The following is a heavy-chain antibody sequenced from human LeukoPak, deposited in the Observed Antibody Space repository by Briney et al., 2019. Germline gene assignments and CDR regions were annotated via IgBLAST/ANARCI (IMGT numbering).Heavy chain of an antibody. V-gene: IGHV5-51*01. Sequence: PGESLKISCKGSGYSFTTYWIGWVRQMPGKGLEWMGIIYPGDSDTRYSPSFQGQVTISADKSISTAYLQWSSLKASDTAVYYCARPYGSGHDAFDIWGQGTMVTVSS. J-gene: IGHJ3*02. CDR1: GYSFTTYW. CDR3: ARPYGSGHDAFDI. D-gene: IGHD3-10*01. CDR2: IYPGDSDT.